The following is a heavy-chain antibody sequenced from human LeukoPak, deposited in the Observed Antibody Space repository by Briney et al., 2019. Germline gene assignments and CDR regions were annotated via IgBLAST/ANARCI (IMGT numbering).Heavy chain of an antibody. J-gene: IGHJ6*04. V-gene: IGHV1-18*04. Sequence: GASVKVSCKASGYTFTSYGISWVRQAPGQGLEWMGCISAYNGNTNYAQKLQGRVTMTTDTSTSTAYMELRSLRSDDTAVYYCARDPSPYYDILTGYSYSSEGMDVWGKGTTVTVSS. CDR2: ISAYNGNT. CDR3: ARDPSPYYDILTGYSYSSEGMDV. D-gene: IGHD3-9*01. CDR1: GYTFTSYG.